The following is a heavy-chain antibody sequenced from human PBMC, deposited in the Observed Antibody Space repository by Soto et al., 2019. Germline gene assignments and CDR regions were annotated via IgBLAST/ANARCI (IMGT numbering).Heavy chain of an antibody. Sequence: PSETLSLTCTVSGGSLRNFFWSWIRQPPGKGLEWIGHIYSSGKTDYNPSLETRVTMSIDTSMNQISLKLNSVTAADTAVYFCVRTFPPAPRVVLSHRWFVPWGPGTLVTVSS. V-gene: IGHV4-59*01. D-gene: IGHD2-2*01. CDR3: VRTFPPAPRVVLSHRWFVP. CDR2: IYSSGKT. J-gene: IGHJ5*02. CDR1: GGSLRNFF.